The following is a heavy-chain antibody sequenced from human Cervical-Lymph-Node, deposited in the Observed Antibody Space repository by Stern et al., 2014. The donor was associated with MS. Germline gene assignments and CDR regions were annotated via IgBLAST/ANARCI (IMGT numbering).Heavy chain of an antibody. CDR1: GFTFNNAY. D-gene: IGHD3-16*01. J-gene: IGHJ6*02. V-gene: IGHV3-15*01. Sequence: DVKLVESGGGLVKPGGSLRLSCAASGFTFNNAYMSWVRQAPGKGLEWVGLLKSKTEGGTVDYAAPVKGRFTILRDDSKNTLYLQMNSLKIEDTAVYYCITDQGLRPYYYYGMDVWGQGTAVTVSS. CDR2: LKSKTEGGTV. CDR3: ITDQGLRPYYYYGMDV.